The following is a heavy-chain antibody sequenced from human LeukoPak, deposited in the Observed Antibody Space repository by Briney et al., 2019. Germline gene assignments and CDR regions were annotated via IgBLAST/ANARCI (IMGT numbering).Heavy chain of an antibody. CDR1: GFTFSSYG. J-gene: IGHJ6*03. V-gene: IGHV3-30*03. Sequence: PGGSLRLSCAASGFTFSSYGMHWVRQAPGKGLEWVAVISYDGSNKYYADSVKGRFTISRDNAKNSLYLQMNSLRAEDTAVYYCARADIVVVPAATHYYYYYMDVWGKGTTVTVSS. D-gene: IGHD2-2*01. CDR3: ARADIVVVPAATHYYYYYMDV. CDR2: ISYDGSNK.